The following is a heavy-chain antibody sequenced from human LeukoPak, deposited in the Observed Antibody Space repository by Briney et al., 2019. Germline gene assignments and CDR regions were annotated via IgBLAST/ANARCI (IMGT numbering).Heavy chain of an antibody. Sequence: GGSLRPSCAASGFTFSSYSMNWVRQAPGKGLEWVSSISSSSSYIYYADSVKGRFTISRDNAKNSLYLQMNSLRAEDTAVYYCAKWVGGRYFDWTESYYYYYMDVWGKGTTVTISS. CDR3: AKWVGGRYFDWTESYYYYYMDV. CDR2: ISSSSSYI. CDR1: GFTFSSYS. V-gene: IGHV3-21*04. D-gene: IGHD3-9*01. J-gene: IGHJ6*03.